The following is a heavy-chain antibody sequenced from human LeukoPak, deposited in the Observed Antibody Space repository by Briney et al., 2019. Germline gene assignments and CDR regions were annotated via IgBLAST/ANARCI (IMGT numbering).Heavy chain of an antibody. Sequence: PGGSLRLSCAASGFTFSSYAMSWVRQAPGKGLEWVSSISSSSSYIYYADSVKGRFTISRDIAKNSLYLQMNSLRAEDTAVYYCARDVGFIEQWLVQGNYFDYWGQGTLVTVSS. J-gene: IGHJ4*02. D-gene: IGHD6-19*01. CDR1: GFTFSSYA. CDR2: ISSSSSYI. V-gene: IGHV3-21*01. CDR3: ARDVGFIEQWLVQGNYFDY.